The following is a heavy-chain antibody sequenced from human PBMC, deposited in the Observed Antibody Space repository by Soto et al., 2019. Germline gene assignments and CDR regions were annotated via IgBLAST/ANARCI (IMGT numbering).Heavy chain of an antibody. J-gene: IGHJ4*02. CDR3: ARGRYGDY. D-gene: IGHD1-1*01. Sequence: QVHLVQSGAEVKKPGASVKVSCKASGYTFTSYGITWVRQAPGQGLGWMGWISAHNGNTDYAQKLQGRAIVTRDTSTSTAYMELRRLISDDTAVYYCARGRYGDYWGQGALVTVSS. CDR1: GYTFTSYG. V-gene: IGHV1-18*01. CDR2: ISAHNGNT.